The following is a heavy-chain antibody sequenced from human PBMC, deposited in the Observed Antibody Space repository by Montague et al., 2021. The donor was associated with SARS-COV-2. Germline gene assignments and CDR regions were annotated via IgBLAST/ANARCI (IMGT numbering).Heavy chain of an antibody. Sequence: SETLSLTCTVSGSSVGSSDWGWIWQSPGKGLEWIGYFYSVGSTDYKPSLKSRATISRDTSKNQFSLKVRSVTAAETAVYYRARETCAADAFGIWGQGTMVHVSS. CDR1: GSSVGSSD. CDR2: FYSVGST. D-gene: IGHD6-13*01. V-gene: IGHV4-59*02. J-gene: IGHJ3*02. CDR3: ARETCAADAFGI.